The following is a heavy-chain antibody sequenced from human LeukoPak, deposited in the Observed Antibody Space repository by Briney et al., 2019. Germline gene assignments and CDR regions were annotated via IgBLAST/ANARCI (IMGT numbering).Heavy chain of an antibody. D-gene: IGHD2-15*01. J-gene: IGHJ6*03. CDR3: AKGGGYYYMDV. CDR1: GFTFSSYG. V-gene: IGHV3-23*01. CDR2: ISGSGGST. Sequence: GGTLRLSCAASGFTFSSYGMSWVRQAPVKGLEWASAISGSGGSTYYADSVKGRFTISRDNSKNTLYLQMNSLRAEDTAVYYCAKGGGYYYMDVWGKGTTVTISS.